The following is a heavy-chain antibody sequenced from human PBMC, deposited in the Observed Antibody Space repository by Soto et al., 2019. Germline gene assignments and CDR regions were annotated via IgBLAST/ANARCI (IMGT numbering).Heavy chain of an antibody. Sequence: VESLKISCNGSGYSFTSYWIGWVGQMPGKGLEWMGIIYPGDSDTRYSPSFQGQVTISADKSISTAYLQWSSLKASDTAMYYCARQARAANWFDPWGQGTLVTVSS. J-gene: IGHJ5*02. V-gene: IGHV5-51*01. CDR3: ARQARAANWFDP. CDR1: GYSFTSYW. CDR2: IYPGDSDT. D-gene: IGHD6-25*01.